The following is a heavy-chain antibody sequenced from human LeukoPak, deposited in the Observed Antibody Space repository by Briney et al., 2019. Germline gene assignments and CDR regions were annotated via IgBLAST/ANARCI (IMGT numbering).Heavy chain of an antibody. J-gene: IGHJ4*02. V-gene: IGHV5-51*01. CDR2: IYPSDSDT. D-gene: IGHD6-6*01. CDR1: GYSFTSYW. CDR3: ARSNYFDY. Sequence: GESLKISCKGSGYSFTSYWIAWVRQMPGKGLEWMGIIYPSDSDTKYSPSFQGQVTISADKSISTAYLQWSSLKASDAAIYCCARSNYFDYWGQGTLVTVSS.